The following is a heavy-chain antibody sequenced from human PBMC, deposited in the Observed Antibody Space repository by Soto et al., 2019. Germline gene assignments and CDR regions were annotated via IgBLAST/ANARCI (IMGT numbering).Heavy chain of an antibody. CDR1: GGSISSYY. CDR2: IYYSGST. CDR3: ARLGDFYYYYYGMDV. J-gene: IGHJ6*02. V-gene: IGHV4-59*08. D-gene: IGHD2-21*02. Sequence: SETLSLTCTVSGGSISSYYWSWIRQPPGKGLEWIGYIYYSGSTNYNPSLKSRVTISVDTSKNQFSLKLSSVTAADTAVYYCARLGDFYYYYYGMDVWGQGTTVTVSS.